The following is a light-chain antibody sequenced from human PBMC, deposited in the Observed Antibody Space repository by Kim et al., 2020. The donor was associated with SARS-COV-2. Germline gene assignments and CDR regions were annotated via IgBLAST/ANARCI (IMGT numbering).Light chain of an antibody. J-gene: IGKJ4*01. V-gene: IGKV1-5*03. Sequence: ASVGNRVTFTCRASENIGSSLAWFQQKPGRAPKLLIHKASSLESGVPSRFSGGGSGTEFTLTISSLQPNDFATYYCQQHDDYPLTFGGGTKVDIK. CDR2: KAS. CDR3: QQHDDYPLT. CDR1: ENIGSS.